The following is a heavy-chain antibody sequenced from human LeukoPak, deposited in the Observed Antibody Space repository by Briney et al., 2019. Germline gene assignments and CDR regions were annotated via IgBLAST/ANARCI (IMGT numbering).Heavy chain of an antibody. J-gene: IGHJ4*02. CDR2: INPNSGGT. CDR3: ARDFRYSYEYQENGY. V-gene: IGHV1-2*02. D-gene: IGHD5-18*01. CDR1: GYTFTGYY. Sequence: ASVKVSCKASGYTFTGYYMHWVRQAPGQGLEWMGWINPNSGGTNYAQKFQGRVTMTRDTSISTAYMELSRLRSDDTAVYYCARDFRYSYEYQENGYWGQGTLVTVSS.